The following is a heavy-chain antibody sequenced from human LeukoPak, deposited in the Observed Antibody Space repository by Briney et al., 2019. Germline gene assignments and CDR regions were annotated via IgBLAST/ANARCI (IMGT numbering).Heavy chain of an antibody. V-gene: IGHV1-46*01. CDR2: INPSGGTT. Sequence: ASVKVSCKASGYTFTGYYMYWVRQAPGQGLEWMGMINPSGGTTIYAPKFQGRVNMTRDTYASTVYMEVSSLRSEDTAMFYCAIIPNFGMDVWGQGTTVTVSS. CDR1: GYTFTGYY. J-gene: IGHJ6*02. CDR3: AIIPNFGMDV.